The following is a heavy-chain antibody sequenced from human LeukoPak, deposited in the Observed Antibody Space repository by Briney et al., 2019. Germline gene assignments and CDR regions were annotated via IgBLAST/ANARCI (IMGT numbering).Heavy chain of an antibody. CDR1: GFTFDDYA. V-gene: IGHV3-9*01. CDR3: AKDWGIAVAGPTFDY. Sequence: GGSLRLSCAASGFTFDDYAMHWVRQAPGKGLEWVSGISWNSGSIGYADSVKGRFTISRDNAKNSLYLQMNSLRAEDTALYYCAKDWGIAVAGPTFDYWGQGTLVTVSS. CDR2: ISWNSGSI. D-gene: IGHD6-19*01. J-gene: IGHJ4*02.